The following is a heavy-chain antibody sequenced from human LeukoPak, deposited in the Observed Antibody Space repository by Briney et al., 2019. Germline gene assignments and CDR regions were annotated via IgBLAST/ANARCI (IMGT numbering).Heavy chain of an antibody. CDR1: GYTFTGYY. J-gene: IGHJ4*02. CDR3: AKDRPLYSSSWYFPQDFDY. CDR2: INPNSGGT. D-gene: IGHD6-13*01. V-gene: IGHV1-2*02. Sequence: ASVKVSCKASGYTFTGYYMHWVRQAPGQGLEWMGWINPNSGGTNYAQKFQGRVTMTRDTSISTAYMELSRLRSDDTAVYYCAKDRPLYSSSWYFPQDFDYWGQGTLVTVSS.